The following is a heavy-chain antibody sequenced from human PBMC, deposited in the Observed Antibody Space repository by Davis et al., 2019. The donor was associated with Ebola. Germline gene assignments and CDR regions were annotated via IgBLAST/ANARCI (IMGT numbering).Heavy chain of an antibody. Sequence: SLKISCAASGFPFSLYVMHWVRQAPGKGLEWVSGISWNSGTIAYADSVKGRFTISRDNAKNSLYLQMNSLRAEDTALYYCAKDFGAAADWYFDLWGRGTLVTVSS. V-gene: IGHV3-9*01. J-gene: IGHJ2*01. CDR2: ISWNSGTI. CDR1: GFPFSLYV. D-gene: IGHD6-13*01. CDR3: AKDFGAAADWYFDL.